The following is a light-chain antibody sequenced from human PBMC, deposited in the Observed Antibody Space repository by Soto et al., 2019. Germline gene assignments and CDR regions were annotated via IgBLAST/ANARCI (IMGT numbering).Light chain of an antibody. CDR3: HQRQSWPRT. V-gene: IGKV1-39*01. CDR2: AAS. CDR1: QTISNY. Sequence: DIQMTQSPSSLSASVGDRVTITCRASQTISNYLNWYQQKPGKAPVLLIFAASSLQSGVPSRFSGSRSGRNFTLAISDVEPEDFAVYYCHQRQSWPRTFGQGTKVDIK. J-gene: IGKJ1*01.